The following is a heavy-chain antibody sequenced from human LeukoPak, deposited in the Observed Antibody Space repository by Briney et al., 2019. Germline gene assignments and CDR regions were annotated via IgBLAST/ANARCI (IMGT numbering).Heavy chain of an antibody. J-gene: IGHJ5*02. CDR3: ARFYCGGDCSPGP. D-gene: IGHD2-21*02. CDR1: GFTFSSYW. V-gene: IGHV3-74*01. Sequence: GGSLRLSCAASGFTFSSYWMHWVRQAPGKGLVWVSRINSDGSSIGYADSVKGRFTISRDNAKNTLYLQLNSLRAEDTAVYYCARFYCGGDCSPGPWGQGTLVTVSS. CDR2: INSDGSSI.